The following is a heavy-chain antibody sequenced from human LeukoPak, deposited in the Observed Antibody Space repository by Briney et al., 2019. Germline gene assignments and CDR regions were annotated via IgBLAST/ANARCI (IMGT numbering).Heavy chain of an antibody. D-gene: IGHD6-13*01. Sequence: GGSLRLSCAASGFTFSSYAMIWVRQAPGKGLEWVSAISGSGGSTYYADSVKGRFTISRDNSKNTLYLQMNSLRDEDTAVYYCAKVSGQLGDFDYWGQGTLVTVSS. V-gene: IGHV3-23*01. CDR1: GFTFSSYA. CDR3: AKVSGQLGDFDY. J-gene: IGHJ4*02. CDR2: ISGSGGST.